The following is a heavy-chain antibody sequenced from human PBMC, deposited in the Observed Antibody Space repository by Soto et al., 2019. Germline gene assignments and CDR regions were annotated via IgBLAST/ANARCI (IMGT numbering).Heavy chain of an antibody. CDR2: VYNTGSP. D-gene: IGHD3-22*01. CDR1: DGAITGYY. V-gene: IGHV4-59*01. Sequence: PSETLSLTCTASDGAITGYYWSWIRQSPGEGLEWIGYVYNTGSPSYNPSLRSRVTMSVDASTNQFSLILTSVTATDTAVYYCAGERLTGSGYFDYWGQGTLVTVSS. J-gene: IGHJ4*02. CDR3: AGERLTGSGYFDY.